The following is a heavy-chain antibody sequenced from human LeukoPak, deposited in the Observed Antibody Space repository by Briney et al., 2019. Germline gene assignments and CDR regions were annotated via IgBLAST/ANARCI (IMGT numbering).Heavy chain of an antibody. CDR2: IWYDGSNA. CDR1: GFTFSSYG. CDR3: ASYSSSSIAEY. J-gene: IGHJ4*02. Sequence: HPGRSLRLSCAASGFTFSSYGMHWVRQAPGKGLEWVAVIWYDGSNAYYADSVKGRFTISRDNSKNTVYLQMISLRAEDTAVYYCASYSSSSIAEYWGQGTLVTVSS. V-gene: IGHV3-33*01. D-gene: IGHD6-6*01.